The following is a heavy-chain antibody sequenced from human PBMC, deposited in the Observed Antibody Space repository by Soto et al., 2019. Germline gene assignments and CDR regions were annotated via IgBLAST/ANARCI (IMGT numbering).Heavy chain of an antibody. CDR3: ARWRSIVGARGHYYGMDV. Sequence: QVQLQESGPGLVKPSETLSLTCTVSGGSISSYYWSWIRQPPGKGLEWIGYIYYSGSTNYNPSLKSRVTISVDTSKNQFSLKLSSVTAADTAVYYCARWRSIVGARGHYYGMDVWGQGTTVTVSS. V-gene: IGHV4-59*01. J-gene: IGHJ6*02. D-gene: IGHD1-26*01. CDR2: IYYSGST. CDR1: GGSISSYY.